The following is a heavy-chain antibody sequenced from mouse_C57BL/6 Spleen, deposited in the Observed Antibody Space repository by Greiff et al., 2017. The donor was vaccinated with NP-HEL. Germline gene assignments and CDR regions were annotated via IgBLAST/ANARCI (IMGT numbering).Heavy chain of an antibody. D-gene: IGHD2-1*01. CDR2: IDPSDSYT. CDR3: ANGNYAWFAY. Sequence: QVQLQQSGAELVMPGASVKLSCKASGYTFTSYWMHWVKQRPGQGLEWIGEIDPSDSYTNYNQKFKGKSTLTVDKSSSTAYMQLSSLTSEDSAVYYCANGNYAWFAYWGQGTLVTVSA. V-gene: IGHV1-69*01. CDR1: GYTFTSYW. J-gene: IGHJ3*01.